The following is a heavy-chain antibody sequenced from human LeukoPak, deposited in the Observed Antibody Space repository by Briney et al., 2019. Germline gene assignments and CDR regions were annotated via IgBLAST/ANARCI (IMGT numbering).Heavy chain of an antibody. V-gene: IGHV4-59*08. CDR1: GGSFSGYY. CDR3: ARRFDI. J-gene: IGHJ3*02. CDR2: IYYSGST. Sequence: PSETLSLTCAVHGGSFSGYYWSWIRQPPGKGLEWIGYIYYSGSTNYNPSLQSRVTISVDTSKNQFYLKLSAVTAADNAVCYCARRFDIWGQGTMVTVSS.